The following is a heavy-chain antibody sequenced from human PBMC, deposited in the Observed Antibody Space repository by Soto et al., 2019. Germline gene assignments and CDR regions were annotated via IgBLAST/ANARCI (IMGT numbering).Heavy chain of an antibody. CDR2: IYHSGST. CDR1: GGSISSSNW. Sequence: QVQLQESGPGLVKPSGTLSLTCAVSGGSISSSNWWSWVRQPPGKGREWIGEIYHSGSTNYNPSLKSRVTISVDKSKNQFSLKLSSVTAADTAVYYCARNPSITMIVVVITTNYYYYGMDVWGQGTTVTVSS. J-gene: IGHJ6*02. CDR3: ARNPSITMIVVVITTNYYYYGMDV. V-gene: IGHV4-4*02. D-gene: IGHD3-22*01.